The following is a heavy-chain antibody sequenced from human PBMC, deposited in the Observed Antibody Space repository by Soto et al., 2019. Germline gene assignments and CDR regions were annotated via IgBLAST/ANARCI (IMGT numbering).Heavy chain of an antibody. CDR2: IYYSGST. V-gene: IGHV4-39*01. D-gene: IGHD6-13*01. J-gene: IGHJ4*02. Sequence: QLQLQESGPGLVKPSETLSLTCTVSGGSISSSSYYWGWISQPPGKGLEWIGSIYYSGSTYYNPSLKSRVTISVDTSKNQFSLKLSSVNAADTAVYSCARQSIAAAVDRGGCDYWGQGTLVTVSS. CDR1: GGSISSSSYY. CDR3: ARQSIAAAVDRGGCDY.